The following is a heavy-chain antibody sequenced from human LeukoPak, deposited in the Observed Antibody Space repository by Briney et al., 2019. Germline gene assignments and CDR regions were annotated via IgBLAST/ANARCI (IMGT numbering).Heavy chain of an antibody. CDR2: ISSSGITI. CDR3: ARVAVAGPYFDY. J-gene: IGHJ4*02. Sequence: GGSLRLSCAASGFTFSSYEMNWVRQAPGKGLEWVSYISSSGITIYYADSVKGRFTISRDNAKNSLYLQMNCLRAEDTAVYYCARVAVAGPYFDYWGQGTLVTVSS. V-gene: IGHV3-48*03. D-gene: IGHD6-19*01. CDR1: GFTFSSYE.